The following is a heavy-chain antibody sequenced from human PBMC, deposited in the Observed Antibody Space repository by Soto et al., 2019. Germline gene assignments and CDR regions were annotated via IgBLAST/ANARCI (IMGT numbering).Heavy chain of an antibody. Sequence: GPTLVNPTQTLTLTCTFSGFSLSTSGVGVGWIRQPPGKALEWLALIYWNDDKRYSPSLKSRLTITKDTSKNQVVLTMTNMDPVDTATYYCAKSGSSGWYGWFDPWGQGTLVTVSS. CDR2: IYWNDDK. D-gene: IGHD6-19*01. CDR1: GFSLSTSGVG. V-gene: IGHV2-5*01. CDR3: AKSGSSGWYGWFDP. J-gene: IGHJ5*02.